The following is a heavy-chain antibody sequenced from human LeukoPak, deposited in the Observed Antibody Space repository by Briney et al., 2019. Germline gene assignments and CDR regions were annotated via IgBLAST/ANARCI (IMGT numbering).Heavy chain of an antibody. V-gene: IGHV3-30*18. CDR1: GFTFSGYG. J-gene: IGHJ2*01. CDR2: ISFDGSKT. D-gene: IGHD6-13*01. Sequence: GGSLRLSCAGPGFTFSGYGLHWVRQAPGKGLEWVAVISFDGSKTQYADSVKGRFTISRDTFRSTLSLQMHSLRPEDTAVYYCAKDHVDSSSWSQYFDLWGRGTPVTVSS. CDR3: AKDHVDSSSWSQYFDL.